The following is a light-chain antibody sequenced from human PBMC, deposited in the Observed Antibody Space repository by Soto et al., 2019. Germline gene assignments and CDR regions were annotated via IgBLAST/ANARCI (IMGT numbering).Light chain of an antibody. CDR3: QQTYTSRQWT. Sequence: DIQVTQSPSSLSASVGDRVTITCRASQSINTFLNWYQQRPGKAPNLLIYGASNLQSGVPSRFSGSGSGTDFTLTSSSLQPEDFATYYCQQTYTSRQWTFGRGTKVEIK. CDR1: QSINTF. CDR2: GAS. J-gene: IGKJ1*01. V-gene: IGKV1-39*01.